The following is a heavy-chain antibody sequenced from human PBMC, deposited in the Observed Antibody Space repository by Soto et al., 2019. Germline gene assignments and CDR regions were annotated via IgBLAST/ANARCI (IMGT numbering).Heavy chain of an antibody. Sequence: SETLSLTCTVSGGSISSGDYYWSWIRQPPGKGLEWIGYIYYSGSTYYNPSLKSRVTISVDTSKNQFSLKLSSVTAADTAVYYCARDRVGSSWYYYYGMDVWGQGTTVTVSS. J-gene: IGHJ6*02. CDR1: GGSISSGDYY. V-gene: IGHV4-30-4*01. CDR2: IYYSGST. D-gene: IGHD6-13*01. CDR3: ARDRVGSSWYYYYGMDV.